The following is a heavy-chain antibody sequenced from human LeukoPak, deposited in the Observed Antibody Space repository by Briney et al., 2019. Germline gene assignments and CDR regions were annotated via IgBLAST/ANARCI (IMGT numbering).Heavy chain of an antibody. Sequence: SETLSLTCTVSGGSISSYYWSWIRQPPGKGLELIGYMYDSGSTNYNPSLKSRVTISVDSSKNLYSLRLSAVTAADTAVYYCARHGGSYTFDFWGQGVLVTVSS. CDR1: GGSISSYY. CDR3: ARHGGSYTFDF. CDR2: MYDSGST. V-gene: IGHV4-59*01. J-gene: IGHJ4*02. D-gene: IGHD1-26*01.